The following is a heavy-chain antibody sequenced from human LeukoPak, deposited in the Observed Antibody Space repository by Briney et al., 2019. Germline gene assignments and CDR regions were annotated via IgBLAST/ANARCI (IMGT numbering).Heavy chain of an antibody. V-gene: IGHV4-61*01. CDR3: ARVTMDCSGGSCYSLSFDY. Sequence: PSETLSLTCTVSGGSVSSGNLYWSWIRQPPGKGLEWIGYIYYSGSTNYNPSLKSRVTISVDTSKNQFSLKLSSVTAADTAVYYCARVTMDCSGGSCYSLSFDYWGQGTLVTVSS. CDR2: IYYSGST. J-gene: IGHJ4*02. D-gene: IGHD2-15*01. CDR1: GGSVSSGNLY.